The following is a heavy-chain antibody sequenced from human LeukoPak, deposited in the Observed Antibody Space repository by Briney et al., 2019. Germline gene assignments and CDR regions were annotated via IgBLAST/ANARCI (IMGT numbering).Heavy chain of an antibody. CDR3: ARRFDS. CDR1: GFTFSSYT. Sequence: GGSLRLSCAASGFTFSSYTMNWVRQAPGKGLEWVSSISSSGSNIYYADSVKGRFTISRDNAKNSLYLQMNTLRAEDTALYYCARRFDSWGQGTLVTVSS. CDR2: ISSSGSNI. V-gene: IGHV3-21*01. J-gene: IGHJ4*02.